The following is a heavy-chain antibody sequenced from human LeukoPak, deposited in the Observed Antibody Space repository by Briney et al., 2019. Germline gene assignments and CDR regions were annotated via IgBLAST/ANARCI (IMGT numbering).Heavy chain of an antibody. CDR2: IYHSGST. V-gene: IGHV4-30-2*01. CDR1: GGSISSGGYS. CDR3: ARSILTGYFDY. J-gene: IGHJ4*02. Sequence: SQTLSLTCAVSGGSISSGGYSWSWIRQPPGKGLEWIGYIYHSGSTYYSPSLKSRVTISVDRSKNQFSLKLSSVTAADTAVYYCARSILTGYFDYWGQGTLVTVSS. D-gene: IGHD3-9*01.